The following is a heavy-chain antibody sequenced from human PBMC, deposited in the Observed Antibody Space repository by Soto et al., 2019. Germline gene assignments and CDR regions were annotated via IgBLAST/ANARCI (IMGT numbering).Heavy chain of an antibody. D-gene: IGHD4-17*01. V-gene: IGHV1-18*01. CDR2: ISAYNGNT. J-gene: IGHJ4*02. CDR1: GDSFYNSG. CDR3: ARGDIGTTVTPG. Sequence: QVQLVQSGPELKKPGASVKVSCKTSGDSFYNSGISWVRQAPGQGLEWMGWISAYNGNTNYAQKLQGRVTMTTDTSTSTAYMELRSLRSDDTAVYYCARGDIGTTVTPGWGQGTLVTVSS.